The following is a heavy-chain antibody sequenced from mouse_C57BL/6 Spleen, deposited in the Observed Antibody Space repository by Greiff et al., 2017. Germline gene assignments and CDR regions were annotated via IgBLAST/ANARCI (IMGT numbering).Heavy chain of an antibody. CDR2: IYPGDGDT. CDR1: GYAFSSSW. J-gene: IGHJ4*01. CDR3: ARAGDIGDYYAMDY. Sequence: VKVVESGPELVKPGASVKISCKASGYAFSSSWLNWVKQRPGKGLEWIGRIYPGDGDTNYNGKFKGKATLTADKSSSTAYMQLSSLTSEDSAVYFCARAGDIGDYYAMDYWGQGTSVTVSS. V-gene: IGHV1-82*01.